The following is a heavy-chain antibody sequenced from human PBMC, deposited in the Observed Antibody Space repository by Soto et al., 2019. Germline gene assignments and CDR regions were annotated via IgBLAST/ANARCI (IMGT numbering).Heavy chain of an antibody. V-gene: IGHV3-11*01. CDR1: GFTFRDYY. CDR3: ARAYSDAFDI. D-gene: IGHD2-15*01. CDR2: ISSSGSGI. Sequence: SLKISCAASGFTFRDYYMTWIRQAPGKGLEWAAYISSSGSGIYYPDSVKGRFTISRDNAKNSLYLQMSSLRAEDTAVYFCARAYSDAFDIWGQGTMVTVSS. J-gene: IGHJ3*02.